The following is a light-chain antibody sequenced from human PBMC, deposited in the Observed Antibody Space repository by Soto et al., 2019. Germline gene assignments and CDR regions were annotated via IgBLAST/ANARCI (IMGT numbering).Light chain of an antibody. CDR2: DAS. Sequence: EIVMTQSPATLSVSPGERATLAVQSSQTISFYLAWYQQKPGQAPRLLIYDASNRATGIPARFSGSGSGTDFTLTISRLEPEDFAVYYCQQYGSSLWTFGQGTKVDIK. J-gene: IGKJ1*01. V-gene: IGKV3-20*01. CDR3: QQYGSSLWT. CDR1: QTISFY.